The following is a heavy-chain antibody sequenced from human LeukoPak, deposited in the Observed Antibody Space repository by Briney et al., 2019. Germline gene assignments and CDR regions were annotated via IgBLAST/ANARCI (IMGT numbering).Heavy chain of an antibody. CDR1: GFTFSNAW. Sequence: GGSLRLSCAASGFTFSNAWMTWVRQAPGKGLEWVANIKEDGSEKNYVDSVKGRFTISRDNAKNSLYLQMNSLRAEDTAVYYCATPLDYYDSSGYHQGGDWGQGTLVTVSS. CDR3: ATPLDYYDSSGYHQGGD. J-gene: IGHJ4*02. CDR2: IKEDGSEK. V-gene: IGHV3-7*03. D-gene: IGHD3-22*01.